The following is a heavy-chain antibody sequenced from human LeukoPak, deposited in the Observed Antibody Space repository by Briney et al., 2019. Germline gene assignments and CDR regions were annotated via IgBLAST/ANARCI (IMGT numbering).Heavy chain of an antibody. D-gene: IGHD4-23*01. V-gene: IGHV1-18*01. J-gene: IGHJ5*02. CDR1: GYTFTSYG. CDR2: ISAYNGNT. Sequence: ASVKVSCKASGYTFTSYGISWVRQAPGQGLEWMGWISAYNGNTNYAQKLQGRVTMTADTSTSTAYMELRSPRSDDTAVYYCARDGDYGGNFEFDPWGQGTLVTVSS. CDR3: ARDGDYGGNFEFDP.